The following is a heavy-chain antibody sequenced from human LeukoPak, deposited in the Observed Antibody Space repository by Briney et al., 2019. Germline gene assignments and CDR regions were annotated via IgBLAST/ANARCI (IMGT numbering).Heavy chain of an antibody. J-gene: IGHJ3*02. Sequence: PGGSLRLSCAASGITFSNYGMNWVRQAPGKGLEWVSFTDTSGNYIYYGDSVKGRFTISRDNARNLVFLQMNGLRAEDTAVYYCARGRSITLLRGVAMSDGFDIWGQGAMVAVSS. CDR1: GITFSNYG. V-gene: IGHV3-21*01. D-gene: IGHD3-10*01. CDR2: TDTSGNYI. CDR3: ARGRSITLLRGVAMSDGFDI.